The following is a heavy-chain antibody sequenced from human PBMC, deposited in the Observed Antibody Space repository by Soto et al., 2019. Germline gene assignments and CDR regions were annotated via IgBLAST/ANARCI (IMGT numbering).Heavy chain of an antibody. D-gene: IGHD1-26*01. CDR3: WSSRYTGTYSGRFLDY. J-gene: IGHJ4*02. Sequence: HPGGSLRLSCAASGFTVSSSYLTWVRQAPGKGLEWVSILYTGTDTVYADSVKGRFAISRDSSKNTLYLQMHSLRAEDTAMYFCWSSRYTGTYSGRFLDYWGQGSLVTVSS. V-gene: IGHV3-53*01. CDR2: LYTGTDT. CDR1: GFTVSSSY.